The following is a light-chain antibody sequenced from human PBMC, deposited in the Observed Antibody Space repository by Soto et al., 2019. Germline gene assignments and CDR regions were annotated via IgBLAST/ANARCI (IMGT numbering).Light chain of an antibody. CDR2: DAS. V-gene: IGKV1-39*01. J-gene: IGKJ1*01. CDR3: LQVYSFPRT. Sequence: DIQMTQSPSSLSASVGDRVTITCRASQSISSYLNWYQQKPGKAPKLLIYDASSLESGVPSRFSGSGSGTEFTLTINNLQPEDFASYFCLQVYSFPRTFGLGTKVDIK. CDR1: QSISSY.